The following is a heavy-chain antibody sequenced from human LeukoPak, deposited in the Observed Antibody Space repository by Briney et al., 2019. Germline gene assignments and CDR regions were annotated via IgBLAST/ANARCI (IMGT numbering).Heavy chain of an antibody. Sequence: PGGTLRLSCAASGFTFSSYGMSWVRQAPGKGLEWVSAISGSGGSTYYADSVKGRFTISRDNAKNSLYLLMNSLRAEDTAVYYCARGRGLTIFGVISWFDPWGQGTLVTVSS. CDR3: ARGRGLTIFGVISWFDP. CDR2: ISGSGGST. D-gene: IGHD3-3*01. V-gene: IGHV3-23*01. J-gene: IGHJ5*02. CDR1: GFTFSSYG.